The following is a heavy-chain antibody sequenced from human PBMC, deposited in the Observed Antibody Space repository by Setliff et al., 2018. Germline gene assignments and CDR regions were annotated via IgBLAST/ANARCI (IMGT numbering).Heavy chain of an antibody. Sequence: SSETLSLTCTVSGGSISSHYWNWIRQPAGEGLEWIGRIDISGTTNYNPSLKSRVTMSPDSSKNQFSLNLNSVTAADTAVYYCVKNPLTMPRGFFEYWGRGTLVTVSS. D-gene: IGHD3-3*01. V-gene: IGHV4-4*07. CDR3: VKNPLTMPRGFFEY. CDR1: GGSISSHY. CDR2: IDISGTT. J-gene: IGHJ4*02.